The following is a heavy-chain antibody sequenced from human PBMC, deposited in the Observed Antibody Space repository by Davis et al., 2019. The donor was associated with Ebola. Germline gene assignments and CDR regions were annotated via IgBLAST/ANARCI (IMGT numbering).Heavy chain of an antibody. D-gene: IGHD3-10*01. J-gene: IGHJ6*02. CDR3: ARDRGSGEYGMDV. CDR2: IRSKANSYAT. V-gene: IGHV3-73*01. CDR1: GFTFSGSA. Sequence: PGGSLRLSCAASGFTFSGSAMHWVRQASGKGLEWVGRIRSKANSYATAYAASVKGRFTISRDDSKNTAYLQMNSLRAEDTAVYYCARDRGSGEYGMDVWGQGTTVTVSS.